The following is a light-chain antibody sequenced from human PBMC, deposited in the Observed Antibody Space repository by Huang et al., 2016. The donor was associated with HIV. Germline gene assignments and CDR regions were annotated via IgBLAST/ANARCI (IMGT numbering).Light chain of an antibody. CDR1: QRVSSN. V-gene: IGKV3-15*01. J-gene: IGKJ2*01. CDR2: GAS. Sequence: EIVMTQSPATLSVSPGERATLSCRASQRVSSNLAWYQQKPGQAPRLLIYGASTRDTGIPARVSGSGSGTEFTLIVSSLQSEDFAVYYCQQYNNWPPYTFGQGTKLEIK. CDR3: QQYNNWPPYT.